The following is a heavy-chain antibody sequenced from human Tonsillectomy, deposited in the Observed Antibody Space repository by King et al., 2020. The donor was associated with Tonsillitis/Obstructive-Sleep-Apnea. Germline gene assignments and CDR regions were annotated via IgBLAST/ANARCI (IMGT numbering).Heavy chain of an antibody. D-gene: IGHD4-11*01. Sequence: QLQESGPGLVKPSETLSLTCTVSDGSISSYYWSWIRQPPGKGLEWIGYIYYSGSTNYNPSLKSRVTISVDTSKNQFSLKLSSVTAADTAVYYCARPRAYTDDAFDIWGQGTLVTVSS. V-gene: IGHV4-59*08. J-gene: IGHJ3*02. CDR2: IYYSGST. CDR3: ARPRAYTDDAFDI. CDR1: DGSISSYY.